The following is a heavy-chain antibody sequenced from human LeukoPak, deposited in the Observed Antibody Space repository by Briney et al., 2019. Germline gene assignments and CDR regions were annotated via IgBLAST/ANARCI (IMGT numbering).Heavy chain of an antibody. CDR3: AKGSYYDSSGSFYFDY. Sequence: PGGSLRLSCAASGFTFSSYAMSWVRQAPGKGLEWVSGXXGSGDNTYYADSVKGRFTISRDNSKNTLYVQVNSLGTEDTAAYYCAKGSYYDSSGSFYFDYWGQGTLVTVSS. CDR2: XXGSGDNT. CDR1: GFTFSSYA. J-gene: IGHJ4*02. V-gene: IGHV3-23*01. D-gene: IGHD3-22*01.